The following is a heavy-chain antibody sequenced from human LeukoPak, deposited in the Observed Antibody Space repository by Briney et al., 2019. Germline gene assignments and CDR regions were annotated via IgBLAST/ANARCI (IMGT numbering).Heavy chain of an antibody. CDR1: GYSFTSYW. J-gene: IGHJ6*03. CDR3: ARLAFCTNAVCFSNYFSMDV. D-gene: IGHD2-8*01. CDR2: IYPDDSDT. Sequence: GGSLKISWKGSGYSFTSYWIGWVRQMPGKGLGWMGIIYPDDSDTKYSPSFQGQVTISADKSISTAYLQWSSLKASDTAMYYCARLAFCTNAVCFSNYFSMDVWGRRTTVTVSS. V-gene: IGHV5-51*01.